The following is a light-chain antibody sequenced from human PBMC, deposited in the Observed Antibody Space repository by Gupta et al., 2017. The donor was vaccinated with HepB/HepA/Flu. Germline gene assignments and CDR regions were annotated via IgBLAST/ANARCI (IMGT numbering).Light chain of an antibody. V-gene: IGLV1-44*01. CDR2: SNN. CDR1: SSNIGINA. Sequence: QSVLTQPPSASGTPGQRVTISCSGSSSNIGINAVNWYQQLPGTAPNLLIYSNNPRPSGVPDRFSGSKSGTSASLAISGLQSEDEADYFCAAWDDSLNGPLFGGGTKLTVL. J-gene: IGLJ2*01. CDR3: AAWDDSLNGPL.